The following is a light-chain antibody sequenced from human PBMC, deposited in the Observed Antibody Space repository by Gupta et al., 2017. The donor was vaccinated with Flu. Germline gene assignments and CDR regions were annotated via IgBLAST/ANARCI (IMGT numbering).Light chain of an antibody. Sequence: VVMTQSPPSLPVTLGPPASISCRSSQGLVYSDGNTYLHWFQQRPGQAPRRLIYQVSSRESGVPDRFSGSGSGTNFTLKISRVEAEDVGIYFCMQGAYWPGAFGQGTTVEIK. CDR2: QVS. CDR1: QGLVYSDGNTY. J-gene: IGKJ1*01. V-gene: IGKV2-30*01. CDR3: MQGAYWPGA.